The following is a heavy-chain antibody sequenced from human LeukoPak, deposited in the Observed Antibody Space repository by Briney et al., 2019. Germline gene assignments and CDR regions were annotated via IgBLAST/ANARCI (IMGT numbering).Heavy chain of an antibody. D-gene: IGHD2-21*02. J-gene: IGHJ3*01. CDR2: IYSRGTT. V-gene: IGHV4-59*01. CDR3: ARVTRTHDAFDV. Sequence: SETLSLTCTVSGDSINRYFWTWIRQPPGKGLEWLGYIYSRGTTAYNPSLASRLTMSTDTSKNQFSLTLRSVTTADTAVYFCARVTRTHDAFDVWGQPIMVTVSS. CDR1: GDSINRYF.